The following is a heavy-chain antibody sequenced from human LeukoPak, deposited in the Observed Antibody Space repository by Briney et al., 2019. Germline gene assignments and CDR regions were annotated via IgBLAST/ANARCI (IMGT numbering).Heavy chain of an antibody. Sequence: SETLSLTCAVYGGSFSGYYWSWIRQPPGKGLEWIGYIYYSGSTNYNPSLKSRVTISVDTSKNQFSLKLSSVTAAGTAVYYCARATPYYYDSSGYYDYWGQGTLVTVSS. J-gene: IGHJ4*02. CDR1: GGSFSGYY. V-gene: IGHV4-59*01. CDR2: IYYSGST. CDR3: ARATPYYYDSSGYYDY. D-gene: IGHD3-22*01.